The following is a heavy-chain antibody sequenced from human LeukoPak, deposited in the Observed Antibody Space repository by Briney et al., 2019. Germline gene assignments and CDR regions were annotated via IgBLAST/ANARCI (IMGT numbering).Heavy chain of an antibody. CDR3: ARDDSPVTTWLDY. Sequence: GGSLRLSCAASGFTFSSYGMHWVRQARGKGLEWVAVISHDESQTKYGDSVRGRFTISRDNSKNTLYLQINSLRAEDTAVYYCARDDSPVTTWLDYWGQGTLVTVSS. D-gene: IGHD4-17*01. CDR2: ISHDESQT. V-gene: IGHV3-30*03. J-gene: IGHJ4*02. CDR1: GFTFSSYG.